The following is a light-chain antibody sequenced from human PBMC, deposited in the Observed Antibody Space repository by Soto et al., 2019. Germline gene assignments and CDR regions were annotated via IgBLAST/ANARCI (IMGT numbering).Light chain of an antibody. CDR3: QQYHNWPPLT. CDR1: QSVSTN. J-gene: IGKJ4*01. V-gene: IGKV3-15*01. CDR2: GAS. Sequence: EIVMTQSPATLSVAPGERAALSCRASQSVSTNLAWYQHKPGQAPRLLIYGASTRATGIPARFSGSGSGTECTLTISSLQSEDYAIYYCQQYHNWPPLTFGGGTKVDIK.